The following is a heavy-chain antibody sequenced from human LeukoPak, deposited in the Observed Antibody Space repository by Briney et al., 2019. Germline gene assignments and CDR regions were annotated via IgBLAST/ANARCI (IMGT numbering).Heavy chain of an antibody. CDR3: ASGGDSSGWFTTYYFDY. V-gene: IGHV3-48*03. J-gene: IGHJ4*01. D-gene: IGHD6-19*01. CDR2: ISSSGSTI. Sequence: QAGGSLRLSCAASGFTFSSYEMNWVRQAPGKGLEWVSYISSSGSTIYYADSVKGRFTISRDNAKNSLYLQMNSLRAEDTAVYYCASGGDSSGWFTTYYFDYWGQGNLVHVSS. CDR1: GFTFSSYE.